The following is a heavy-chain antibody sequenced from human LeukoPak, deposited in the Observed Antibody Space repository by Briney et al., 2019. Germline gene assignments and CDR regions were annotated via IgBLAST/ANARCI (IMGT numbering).Heavy chain of an antibody. Sequence: PGGSLRLSCAASGFTVSSNYMSWVRQAPGKGLEWVSVIYAGGSTYYADSVKGRFTISRDNSKNTLYLQMNSLRVEDTAVYYCARHTYISGWYYWFDPWGQGTLVTVSS. D-gene: IGHD6-19*01. CDR1: GFTVSSNY. CDR2: IYAGGST. CDR3: ARHTYISGWYYWFDP. V-gene: IGHV3-66*04. J-gene: IGHJ5*02.